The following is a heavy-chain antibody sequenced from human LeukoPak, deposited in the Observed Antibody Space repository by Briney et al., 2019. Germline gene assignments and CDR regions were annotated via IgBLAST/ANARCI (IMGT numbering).Heavy chain of an antibody. CDR2: ISSSGNYI. Sequence: GGSLRLSCAASGFTFSTYNMNWVRQAPGKGLEWVSSISSSGNYIYYSDSVKGRFTISRDNSKNTLYLQMNSLRAEDTAVYYCARGRMINYWGQGTLVTVSS. CDR1: GFTFSTYN. CDR3: ARGRMINY. J-gene: IGHJ4*02. D-gene: IGHD3-16*01. V-gene: IGHV3-21*04.